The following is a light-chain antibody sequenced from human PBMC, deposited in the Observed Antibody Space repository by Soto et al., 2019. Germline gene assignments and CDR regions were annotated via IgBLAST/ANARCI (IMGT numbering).Light chain of an antibody. CDR1: QGISSY. V-gene: IGKV1-8*01. J-gene: IGKJ1*01. CDR2: AAS. CDR3: QQYGT. Sequence: AIRMTQSPSSLSASTGDRVTITCRASQGISSYLAWYQQKPGKAPKLLIYAASTLQSGVPSRFSGSGSGTDFTLTISCLQSDDFATYYCQQYGTFGQGTKVDI.